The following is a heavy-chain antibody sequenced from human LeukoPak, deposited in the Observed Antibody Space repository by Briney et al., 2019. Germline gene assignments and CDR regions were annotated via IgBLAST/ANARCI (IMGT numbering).Heavy chain of an antibody. CDR2: INSDGSST. Sequence: PGGSLRLSCAASGFTFSSYWIHWVRQAPGEGLVWVSRINSDGSSTTYADSVKGRFTISRDNAKNSLYLQMNSLRAEDTAVYYCGLIAAAYNWFDPWGQGTLVTVSS. J-gene: IGHJ5*02. CDR3: GLIAAAYNWFDP. D-gene: IGHD6-13*01. CDR1: GFTFSSYW. V-gene: IGHV3-74*01.